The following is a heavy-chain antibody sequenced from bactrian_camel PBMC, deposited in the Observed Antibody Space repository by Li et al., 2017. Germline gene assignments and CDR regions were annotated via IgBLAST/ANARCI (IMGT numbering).Heavy chain of an antibody. J-gene: IGHJ4*01. CDR2: IDSDGRT. CDR3: ALDGRRITKFTTVSTLTLWDRGLLGEYNY. D-gene: IGHD3*01. CDR1: RYTYRTSC. V-gene: IGHV3S42*01. Sequence: DVQLVESGGGSEQAGGSLRLSCAASRYTYRTSCMAWFRQAPGKEREGIAAIDSDGRTRYAGSALGRFTISRVGHTLYLQMSSLNVEDTAMYYCALDGRRITKFTTVSTLTLWDRGLLGEYNYWGQGTQVTVS.